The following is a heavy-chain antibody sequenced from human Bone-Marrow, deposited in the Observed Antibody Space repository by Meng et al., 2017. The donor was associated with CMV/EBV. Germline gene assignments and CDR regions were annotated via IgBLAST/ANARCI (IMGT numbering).Heavy chain of an antibody. J-gene: IGHJ1*01. CDR1: GGSISSSSYY. V-gene: IGHV4-39*07. CDR2: IYYSGST. Sequence: GSLRLSCIVSGGSISSSSYYWGWIRQPPGKGLEWIGNIYYSGSTYYNPSLKSRVTISVDTSKNQFSLKLSSVTAADTAVYYCARTYCSSTSCYRGYFQHWGQGTLVTVSS. D-gene: IGHD2-2*02. CDR3: ARTYCSSTSCYRGYFQH.